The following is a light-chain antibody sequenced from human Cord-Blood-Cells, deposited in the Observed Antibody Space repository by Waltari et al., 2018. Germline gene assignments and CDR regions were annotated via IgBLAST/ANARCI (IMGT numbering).Light chain of an antibody. CDR2: WVS. J-gene: IGLJ2*01. CDR3: SSYAGSSNLV. CDR1: SSDVGGYNY. Sequence: QSALTQPPPASGSPGQSDTIPCTGTSSDVGGYNYVPWYQQHPGKAPKLMIYWVSNRPSGVADRFSGSKSGNTSSLTVSGLQAEDKADYYCSSYAGSSNLVFGGGTKLTVL. V-gene: IGLV2-8*01.